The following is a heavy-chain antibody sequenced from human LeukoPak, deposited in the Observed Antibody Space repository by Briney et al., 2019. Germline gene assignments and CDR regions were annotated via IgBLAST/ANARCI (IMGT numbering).Heavy chain of an antibody. CDR1: GFTFSSYG. J-gene: IGHJ4*02. CDR3: AKDQIYFDD. CDR2: IWYDGSNK. Sequence: GGSLRLSCAASGFTFSSYGMQWVRQAPGKGLEWVAVIWYDGSNKYYAVHVKGRFTISRANTKNTLYMPMSRLRAEDMDLCYCAKDQIYFDDWGQGALVTVSS. V-gene: IGHV3-33*06.